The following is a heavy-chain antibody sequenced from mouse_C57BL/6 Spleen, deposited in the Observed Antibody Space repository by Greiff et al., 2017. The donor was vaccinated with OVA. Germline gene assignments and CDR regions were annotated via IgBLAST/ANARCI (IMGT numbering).Heavy chain of an antibody. CDR3: ARSIYYDYDRDYFDY. V-gene: IGHV1-78*01. CDR2: IYPRDGST. CDR1: GYTFTDHT. Sequence: QVQLQQSDAELVKPGASVKISCKVSGYTFTDHTIHWMKQRPEQGLEWIGYIYPRDGSTKYNEKFKSKATLTVDKSSSTAYMQLSSLTSEDSAVYYCARSIYYDYDRDYFDYWGQGTTLTVSS. D-gene: IGHD2-4*01. J-gene: IGHJ2*01.